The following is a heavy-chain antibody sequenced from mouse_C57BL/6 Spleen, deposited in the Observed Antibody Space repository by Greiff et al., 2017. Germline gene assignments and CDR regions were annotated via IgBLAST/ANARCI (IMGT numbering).Heavy chain of an antibody. CDR3: ARSDYDYGFAY. Sequence: VMLVESGPELVKPGASVKISCKASGYAFSSSWMNWVKQRPGKGLEWIGRIYPGDGDTNYNGKFKGKATLTADKSSSTAYMQLSSLTSEDSAVYFCARSDYDYGFAYWGQGTLVTVSA. V-gene: IGHV1-82*01. CDR2: IYPGDGDT. CDR1: GYAFSSSW. D-gene: IGHD2-4*01. J-gene: IGHJ3*01.